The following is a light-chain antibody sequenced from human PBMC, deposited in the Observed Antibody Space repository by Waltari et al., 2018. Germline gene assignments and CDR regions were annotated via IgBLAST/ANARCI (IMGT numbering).Light chain of an antibody. CDR2: GNS. Sequence: QSVLTQSPSVSRAPGQGVTIPCTGRRSNIGTNYVHWYQQLPGAAPKLLIYGNSNRPSGVPDRFSGSKSGTSASLAITGLQAEDEADYFCQSYDSSLTVVVFGGRTKLTVL. CDR3: QSYDSSLTVVV. CDR1: RSNIGTNY. V-gene: IGLV1-40*01. J-gene: IGLJ3*02.